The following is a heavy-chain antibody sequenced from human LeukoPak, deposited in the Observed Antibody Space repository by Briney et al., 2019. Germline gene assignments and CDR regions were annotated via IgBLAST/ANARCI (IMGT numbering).Heavy chain of an antibody. CDR3: TRGSGWYPDY. Sequence: PGGSLRLSCAASGFAFSSFWMSWVRQVPGKGLEWVANINQDGREKYYVDSVKGRFTIFRDNAKNSLYLQMNSLRVEDTAVFYCTRGSGWYPDYWGQGTLVTVSS. CDR1: GFAFSSFW. D-gene: IGHD6-19*01. CDR2: INQDGREK. V-gene: IGHV3-7*04. J-gene: IGHJ4*02.